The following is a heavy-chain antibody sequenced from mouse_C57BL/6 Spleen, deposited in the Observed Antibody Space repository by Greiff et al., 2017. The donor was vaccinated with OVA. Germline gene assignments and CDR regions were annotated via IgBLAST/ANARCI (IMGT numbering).Heavy chain of an antibody. CDR1: GYTFTDYY. V-gene: IGHV1-19*01. CDR3: ARGEIYYGNYGDFDY. CDR2: INPYNGGT. Sequence: EVQLQQSGPVLAKPGASVKMSCKASGYTFTDYYMNWVKQSHGKSLEWIGVINPYNGGTSYNQKIKGKATLTVDKSSSTAYMELNSLTSEDSAVYYCARGEIYYGNYGDFDYWGQGTTLTVSS. D-gene: IGHD2-1*01. J-gene: IGHJ2*01.